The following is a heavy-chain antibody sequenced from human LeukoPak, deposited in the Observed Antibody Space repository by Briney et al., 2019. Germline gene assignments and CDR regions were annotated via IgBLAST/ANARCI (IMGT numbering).Heavy chain of an antibody. CDR1: GLTVSSNY. CDR3: AREGYDSSGYPRLLDY. V-gene: IGHV3-53*04. Sequence: GGSLRLSCAASGLTVSSNYVTWVRQPPGKGLEWVSVLHAAGGTYYADSVKGRFTISRHISKNTVYLQMNSLRAEDTAVYYCAREGYDSSGYPRLLDYWGQGTLVTVSS. J-gene: IGHJ4*02. CDR2: LHAAGGT. D-gene: IGHD3-22*01.